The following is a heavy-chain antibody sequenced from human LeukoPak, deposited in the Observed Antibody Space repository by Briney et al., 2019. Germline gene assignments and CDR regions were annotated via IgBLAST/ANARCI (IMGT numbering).Heavy chain of an antibody. CDR3: ARGPPPAYYYYYMDV. V-gene: IGHV1-2*02. Sequence: ASVKVSCKASGYTFTGYYMHWVRQAPGQGLEWMGWINPNSGGTNYAQKFQGRVTLTRDTSISTAYMESSSLTSDDTAVYYCARGPPPAYYYYYMDVWGKGTTVTVSS. CDR2: INPNSGGT. CDR1: GYTFTGYY. J-gene: IGHJ6*03. D-gene: IGHD3-16*01.